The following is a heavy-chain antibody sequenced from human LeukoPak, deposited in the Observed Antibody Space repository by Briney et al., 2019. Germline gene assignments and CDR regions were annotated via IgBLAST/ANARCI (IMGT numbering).Heavy chain of an antibody. D-gene: IGHD1-7*01. CDR2: IIPILGIA. CDR3: VTDGLELWGH. CDR1: GGTFSSYA. J-gene: IGHJ4*02. Sequence: SVKVSCKAFGGTFSSYAISWVRQAPGQGLEWMGRIIPILGIANYAQKFQGRVTITADKSTSTAYMELSSLRSEDTAMYYCVTDGLELWGHWGQGTLVTVSS. V-gene: IGHV1-69*04.